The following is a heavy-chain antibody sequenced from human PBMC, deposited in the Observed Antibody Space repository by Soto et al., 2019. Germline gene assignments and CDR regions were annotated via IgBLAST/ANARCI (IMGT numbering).Heavy chain of an antibody. CDR2: IRSKTDGGTT. CDR3: TTDSYQLPRGLRLAGGHDAFDI. Sequence: EVQLVESGGGLVKPGGSLRLSCAASGFTFSNAWMSWVRQAPGKGLEWVGRIRSKTDGGTTDYAAPVKGRFTTSRDDSKNTLYLQMNSLKTEDTAVYYCTTDSYQLPRGLRLAGGHDAFDIWGQGTMVTVSS. J-gene: IGHJ3*02. CDR1: GFTFSNAW. D-gene: IGHD2-2*01. V-gene: IGHV3-15*01.